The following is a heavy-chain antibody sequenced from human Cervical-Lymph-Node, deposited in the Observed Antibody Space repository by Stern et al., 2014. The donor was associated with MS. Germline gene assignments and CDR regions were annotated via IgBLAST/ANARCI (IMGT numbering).Heavy chain of an antibody. CDR3: AGGSGSTPFDY. J-gene: IGHJ4*02. D-gene: IGHD5-12*01. CDR2: IIPILGTA. CDR1: GGTLSSYT. V-gene: IGHV1-69*18. Sequence: QVQLVQSGTEVKKPGSSVKVSCKASGGTLSSYTLNWVRQAPGQGLEWMGRIIPILGTADYAQKFQGRVTVTADESTHTANMELRSLRSEDSAVYYCAGGSGSTPFDYWGQGTLVSVSS.